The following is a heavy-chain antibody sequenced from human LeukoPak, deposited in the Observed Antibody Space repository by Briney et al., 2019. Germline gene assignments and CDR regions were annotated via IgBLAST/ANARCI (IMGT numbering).Heavy chain of an antibody. CDR1: GGSFNTDNYY. Sequence: SETLSLTCTVSGGSFNTDNYYWGWLRQPPGKGLEWIGSIYYSETTYDNPSLKSRVTISIETSKNQFSLRLGSVTASDTAVYYCARQRADYYYYYVDVCGEGTTVAVS. CDR3: ARQRADYYYYYVDV. CDR2: IYYSETT. V-gene: IGHV4-39*01. J-gene: IGHJ6*03.